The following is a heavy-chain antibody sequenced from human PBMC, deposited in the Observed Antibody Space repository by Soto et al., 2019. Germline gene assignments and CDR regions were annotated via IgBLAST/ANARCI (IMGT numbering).Heavy chain of an antibody. V-gene: IGHV1-69*06. J-gene: IGHJ3*02. CDR1: GGTFSSYA. CDR2: IIPIFGTA. Sequence: QVQLVQSGAEVKKPGSSVKVSCKASGGTFSSYAIRWVRQAPGQGLEWMGGIIPIFGTANYAQKFQGRVTITADKSTSTAYMELSSLRSEDTAVYYCARGEEWLSVHLGAFDIWGQGTMVTVSS. D-gene: IGHD3-3*01. CDR3: ARGEEWLSVHLGAFDI.